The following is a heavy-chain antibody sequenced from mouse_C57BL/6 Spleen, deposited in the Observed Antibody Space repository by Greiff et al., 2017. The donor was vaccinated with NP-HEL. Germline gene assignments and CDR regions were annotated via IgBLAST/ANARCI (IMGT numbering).Heavy chain of an antibody. D-gene: IGHD1-1*01. CDR2: IRNKANGYTT. V-gene: IGHV7-3*01. CDR1: GFTFTDYY. J-gene: IGHJ1*03. Sequence: DVMLVESGGGLVQPGGSLSLSCAASGFTFTDYYMSWVRQPPGKALEWLGFIRNKANGYTTEYSASVKGRFTISRDNSQSILYLQMNALRAEDSATYYCARSSTTVVPYWYFDVWGTGTTVTVSS. CDR3: ARSSTTVVPYWYFDV.